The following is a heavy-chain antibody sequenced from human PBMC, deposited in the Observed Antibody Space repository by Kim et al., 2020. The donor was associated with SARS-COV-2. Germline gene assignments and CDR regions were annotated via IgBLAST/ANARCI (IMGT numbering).Heavy chain of an antibody. V-gene: IGHV1-46*01. CDR3: ARGIGEVWVSYNYYYMDV. CDR1: GYSLSSYY. J-gene: IGHJ6*03. Sequence: ASVKVSCKASGYSLSSYYMHWVRQAPGQGLEWMGVINPSDGSTNYAQKFQGRVTMTRDTSTSTVYMELSSLRSEDTAVYYCARGIGEVWVSYNYYYMDVWGKGTTVTVSS. D-gene: IGHD3-10*01. CDR2: INPSDGST.